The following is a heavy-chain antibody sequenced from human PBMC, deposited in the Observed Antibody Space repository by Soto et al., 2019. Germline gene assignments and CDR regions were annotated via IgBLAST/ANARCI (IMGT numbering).Heavy chain of an antibody. CDR2: IIPIFGTA. D-gene: IGHD1-26*01. CDR3: ARDGGRHAGGIDY. V-gene: IGHV1-69*01. J-gene: IGHJ4*02. CDR1: GGTFSSYS. Sequence: QVQLVQSGAEVKKPGSSVKVSCKASGGTFSSYSINWVRQAPGQGLEWMGEIIPIFGTANCAQKFQGRVTITADESTSTAYMGLSSLRSENTAVYYCARDGGRHAGGIDYWGQRTLVTVSS.